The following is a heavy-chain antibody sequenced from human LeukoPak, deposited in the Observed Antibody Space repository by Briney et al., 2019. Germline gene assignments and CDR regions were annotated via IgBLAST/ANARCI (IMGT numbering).Heavy chain of an antibody. CDR3: ARSHSSGYFYLYDY. V-gene: IGHV4-38-2*02. CDR2: FYHSGIT. D-gene: IGHD3-22*01. CDR1: SYSISSSYY. J-gene: IGHJ4*02. Sequence: SETLSLTCTVSSYSISSSYYWAWIRRPPGKGLEWIGNFYHSGITYYNPSLKSRVTISVDTSENQISLKLTSVTAADPAVYYCARSHSSGYFYLYDYWGQGTLVTVSS.